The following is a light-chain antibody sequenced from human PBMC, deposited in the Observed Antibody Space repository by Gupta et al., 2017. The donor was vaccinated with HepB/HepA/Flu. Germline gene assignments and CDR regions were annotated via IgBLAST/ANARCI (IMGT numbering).Light chain of an antibody. CDR3: QQSDSIPLT. CDR2: ATS. Sequence: DIQMTQSPSSLSASVGDRVTITCRASQSISTYLNWYQQKPGKAPNLLIYATSRVQSGVPSRFSGSGSGTDFTLTISRLQPEDFATYYCQQSDSIPLTFGGGTKVEIK. J-gene: IGKJ4*01. V-gene: IGKV1-39*01. CDR1: QSISTY.